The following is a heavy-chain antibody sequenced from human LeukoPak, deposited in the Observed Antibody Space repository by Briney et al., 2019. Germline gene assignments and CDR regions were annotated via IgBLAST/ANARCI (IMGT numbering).Heavy chain of an antibody. Sequence: GGSLRLSCAASGFTFSSYAMSWVRQAPGKGLEWVSAISGSGGSTYYADSVKGRFTISRDNSKNTLYLQMNSLRAEDTAVYYCAKDLFKLLSSWCLFDYWGQGTLVTVSS. CDR2: ISGSGGST. CDR3: AKDLFKLLSSWCLFDY. V-gene: IGHV3-23*01. CDR1: GFTFSSYA. D-gene: IGHD6-13*01. J-gene: IGHJ4*02.